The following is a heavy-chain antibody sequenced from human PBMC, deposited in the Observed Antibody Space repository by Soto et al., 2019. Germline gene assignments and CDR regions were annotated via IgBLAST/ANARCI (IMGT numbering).Heavy chain of an antibody. CDR3: ARRWGAAVDY. V-gene: IGHV4-59*08. Sequence: QVQLQESGPGLVKPSETLSLTCTVSGGSISSYYWSWIRQPPGKGLEWIGYIYYSGRTNYNPSHKSRVTISVDTAKNQCSLKLSSVTAADTAVYYCARRWGAAVDYWGQGTLVTVSS. D-gene: IGHD3-16*01. CDR1: GGSISSYY. CDR2: IYYSGRT. J-gene: IGHJ4*02.